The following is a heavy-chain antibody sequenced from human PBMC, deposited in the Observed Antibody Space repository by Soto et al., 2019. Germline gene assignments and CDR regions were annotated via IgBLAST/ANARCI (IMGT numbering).Heavy chain of an antibody. Sequence: GGSLRLSCAASGFTFSNYAMSWVRQAPGKGLEWVSSIGGRSDIIYYADSVKGRFTISRDNSKNTLYLQMNSLRAEDTALFYCAKIFSAYDYFDYWGQGTPVTVSS. CDR1: GFTFSNYA. J-gene: IGHJ4*02. D-gene: IGHD5-12*01. CDR3: AKIFSAYDYFDY. CDR2: IGGRSDII. V-gene: IGHV3-23*01.